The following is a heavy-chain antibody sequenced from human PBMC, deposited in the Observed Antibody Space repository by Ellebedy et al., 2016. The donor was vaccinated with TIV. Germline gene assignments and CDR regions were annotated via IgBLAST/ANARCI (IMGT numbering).Heavy chain of an antibody. CDR1: GFTFSSYS. CDR3: AREDHYDSSGSFDY. J-gene: IGHJ4*02. V-gene: IGHV3-48*01. CDR2: ISSSSSTI. D-gene: IGHD3-22*01. Sequence: GESLKISCAASGFTFSSYSMNWVRQAPGKGLEWVSYISSSSSTIYYADSVKGRFTISRDNAKNSLYLQMNSLRAEDTAVYYCAREDHYDSSGSFDYWGQGTLVTVSS.